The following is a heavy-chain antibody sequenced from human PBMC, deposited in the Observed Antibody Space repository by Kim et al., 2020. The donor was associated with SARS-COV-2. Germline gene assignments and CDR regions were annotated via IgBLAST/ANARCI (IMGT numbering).Heavy chain of an antibody. Sequence: GPVTISRDNSKNTLYLKMNSLRAEDTAVYYCAKDRKRYCSGGSCYDFDYWGQGTLVTVSS. V-gene: IGHV3-23*01. CDR3: AKDRKRYCSGGSCYDFDY. D-gene: IGHD2-15*01. J-gene: IGHJ4*02.